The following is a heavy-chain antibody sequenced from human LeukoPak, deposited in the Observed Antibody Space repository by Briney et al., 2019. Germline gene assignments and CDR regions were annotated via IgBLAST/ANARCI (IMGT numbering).Heavy chain of an antibody. J-gene: IGHJ4*02. CDR3: ARDLAYTRLNY. CDR2: INPDGNKK. D-gene: IGHD3-16*01. CDR1: GLTFSSSW. V-gene: IGHV3-7*01. Sequence: PGGSLRLSCAVSGLTFSSSWMDWVRQAPGKGLEWVASINPDGNKKYSADSVKGRFTISRDNAENSLYLQMNSLRVEDTAFYYCARDLAYTRLNYWGQGILVPVSS.